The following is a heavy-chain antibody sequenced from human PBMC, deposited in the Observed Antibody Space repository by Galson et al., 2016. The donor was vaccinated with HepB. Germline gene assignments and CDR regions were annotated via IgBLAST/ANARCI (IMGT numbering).Heavy chain of an antibody. Sequence: PALVKPTQTLTLTCTFSGFSLSTSGMCVSWIRQPPGKALEWLALIDWDEDKYYSTSLKTRLTISKDIPKNQVVLTMTNMDPVDTATYYCARMKNYYYGMDDWDQGTAVTVSS. V-gene: IGHV2-70*01. CDR2: IDWDEDK. J-gene: IGHJ6*02. CDR1: GFSLSTSGMC. CDR3: ARMKNYYYGMDD.